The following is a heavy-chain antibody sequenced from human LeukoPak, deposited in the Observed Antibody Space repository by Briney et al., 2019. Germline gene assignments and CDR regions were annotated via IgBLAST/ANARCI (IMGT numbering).Heavy chain of an antibody. J-gene: IGHJ4*02. CDR3: ARHPLSRRKNGALDY. CDR2: IDPSDSYT. Sequence: GESLKISCKGSGYSFTSYWIGWVRQMPGKGLEWMGRIDPSDSYTNYSPSFQGHVTISADKSISTAYLQWSSLKASDTAMYYCARHPLSRRKNGALDYWGQGTLVTVSS. CDR1: GYSFTSYW. D-gene: IGHD2-8*01. V-gene: IGHV5-10-1*01.